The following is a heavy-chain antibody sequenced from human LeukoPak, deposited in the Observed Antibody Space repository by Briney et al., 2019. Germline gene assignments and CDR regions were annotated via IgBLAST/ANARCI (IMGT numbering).Heavy chain of an antibody. CDR2: NYPDDSDT. CDR3: ARNPSGSDY. V-gene: IGHV5-51*01. D-gene: IGHD3-22*01. CDR1: GYSFSTYW. J-gene: IGHJ4*02. Sequence: GESLKISCKGSGYSFSTYWIGWVRQMSGKGLGWMGMNYPDDSDTRYSASFQGQVTISVDKSTSTAYLQWSSLKASDTAMYYCARNPSGSDYWGQGTLVTVSS.